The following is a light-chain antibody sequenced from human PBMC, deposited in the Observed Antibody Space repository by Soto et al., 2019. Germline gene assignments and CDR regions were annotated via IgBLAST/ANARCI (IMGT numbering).Light chain of an antibody. CDR1: QRITTY. CDR3: QQTYSTPYT. J-gene: IGKJ2*01. Sequence: IQMTQSPSSLSASVGDRVTITCRASQRITTYLNWYQQKPGEAPKLLSSTSATLQRGVPSRFSGRGSGTDFTLTITALRPEDFATYFCQQTYSTPYTFGQGTKLEIK. V-gene: IGKV1-39*01. CDR2: TSA.